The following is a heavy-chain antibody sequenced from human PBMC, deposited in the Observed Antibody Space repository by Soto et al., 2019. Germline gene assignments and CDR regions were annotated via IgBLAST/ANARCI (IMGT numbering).Heavy chain of an antibody. CDR1: GGSISSSSYY. V-gene: IGHV4-39*01. CDR3: ASSDYYYDSSGYHH. D-gene: IGHD3-22*01. CDR2: IYYSGST. J-gene: IGHJ4*02. Sequence: SETLSLTCTVSGGSISSSSYYWGWIRQPPGKGLEWIGSIYYSGSTYYNPSLKSRVTISVDTSKNQFSLKLSSVTAADTAVYYCASSDYYYDSSGYHHWGQGTLVTVSS.